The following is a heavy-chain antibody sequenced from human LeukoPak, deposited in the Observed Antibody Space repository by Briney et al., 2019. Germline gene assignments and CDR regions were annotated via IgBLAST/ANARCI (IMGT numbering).Heavy chain of an antibody. D-gene: IGHD1-26*01. J-gene: IGHJ4*02. V-gene: IGHV3-30*04. CDR1: GFTFSSYA. CDR3: ARGGSYHVEDRSKPDY. Sequence: GGSLRLSCAASGFTFSSYAMHWVRQAPGKGLEWVAVISYDGSDKYYADSVKGRFTISRDISKNTLYLQMSSLRPEDTAVYYCARGGSYHVEDRSKPDYWGQGTLVTVSS. CDR2: ISYDGSDK.